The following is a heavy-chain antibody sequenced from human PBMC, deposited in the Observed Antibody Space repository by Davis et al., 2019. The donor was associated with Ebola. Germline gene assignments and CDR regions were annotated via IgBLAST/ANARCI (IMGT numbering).Heavy chain of an antibody. Sequence: SVKVSCKASGYTFTVYYMHWVRQAPGQGLEWMGEIIPIFGTANYAQKFQGRVTITADESTSTAYMELSSLRSEDTAVYYCARGPTDPSGGWGQGTLVTVSS. V-gene: IGHV1-69*13. J-gene: IGHJ4*02. D-gene: IGHD3-16*01. CDR2: IIPIFGTA. CDR3: ARGPTDPSGG. CDR1: GYTFTVYY.